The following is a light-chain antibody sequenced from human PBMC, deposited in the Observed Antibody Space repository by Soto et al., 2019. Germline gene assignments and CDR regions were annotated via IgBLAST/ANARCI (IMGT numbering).Light chain of an antibody. CDR1: SSDVGGYNY. V-gene: IGLV2-14*01. Sequence: QSALTQHASVSGSPGQSITISCTGTSSDVGGYNYVSWYQQHPGKAPKLMIYEVSNRPSGVSNRFSGSKSGNTASLTISGLQAEDEADYYCSSYTSSSPYYVFGIGTKLTVL. J-gene: IGLJ1*01. CDR2: EVS. CDR3: SSYTSSSPYYV.